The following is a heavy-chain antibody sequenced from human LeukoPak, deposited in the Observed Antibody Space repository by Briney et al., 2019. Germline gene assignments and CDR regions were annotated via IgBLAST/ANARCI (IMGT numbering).Heavy chain of an antibody. Sequence: PGGSLRLSCAASGFTFSDYYMSWIRQAPGKGLEWVGFIQAKAYGGATKYAASVNGRFSISRDDSQSIANLQMNGLKTEDTAVYYCTRAPHPRCSSSGCYLDYWGQGTLVTVSS. D-gene: IGHD2-2*01. CDR1: GFTFSDYY. J-gene: IGHJ4*02. CDR2: IQAKAYGGAT. CDR3: TRAPHPRCSSSGCYLDY. V-gene: IGHV3-71*01.